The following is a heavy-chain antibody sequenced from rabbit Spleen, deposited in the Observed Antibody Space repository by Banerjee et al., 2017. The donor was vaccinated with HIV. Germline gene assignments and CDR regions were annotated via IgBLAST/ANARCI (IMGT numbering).Heavy chain of an antibody. J-gene: IGHJ4*01. D-gene: IGHD4-2*01. CDR2: IYTGSSGST. CDR3: TRDAAGREDFNL. Sequence: EESGGGLVQPEGSLTLTCTASGFSVSSSYWLFWVRQAPGKGLEWIASIYTGSSGSTYYASWAKGRFTISKTSSTTVALQVPSLTAADTATYFCTRDAAGREDFNLWGQGTLVTVS. V-gene: IGHV1S45*01. CDR1: GFSVSSSYW.